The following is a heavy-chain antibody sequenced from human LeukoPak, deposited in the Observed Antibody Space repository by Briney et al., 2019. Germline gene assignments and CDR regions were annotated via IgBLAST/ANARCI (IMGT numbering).Heavy chain of an antibody. D-gene: IGHD2-21*02. CDR3: ARSFVSPYVVVTAIWNDY. CDR2: INPNSGGT. V-gene: IGHV1-2*02. J-gene: IGHJ4*02. CDR1: GYTFTGYY. Sequence: ASVKVSCKASGYTFTGYYMHWVRQAPGQGLEWMGWINPNSGGTNYAQKFQGRVTMTRDTSISTAYMELSRLRSDDTAVYYCARSFVSPYVVVTAIWNDYWGQGTLVTVSS.